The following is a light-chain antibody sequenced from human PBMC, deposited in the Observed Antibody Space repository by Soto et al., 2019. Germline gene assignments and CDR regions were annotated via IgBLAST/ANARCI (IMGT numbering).Light chain of an antibody. V-gene: IGLV2-14*01. CDR1: SSDVGGYNY. CDR2: DVS. J-gene: IGLJ2*01. Sequence: QSALTQPASVSGSPGQSITISCTGTSSDVGGYNYVSWYQQHPGKAPKLMIYDVSNRPSGVSNRFSGSKSGNTASLTISGLQAEDEGDYYCSSYTNYNTLVFGGGTKLTVL. CDR3: SSYTNYNTLV.